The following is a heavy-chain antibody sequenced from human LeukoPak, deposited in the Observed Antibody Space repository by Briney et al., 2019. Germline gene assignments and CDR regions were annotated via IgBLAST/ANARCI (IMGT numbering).Heavy chain of an antibody. CDR1: GYTFTSYS. Sequence: ASVKVSCKASGYTFTSYSMHWVRQAPGQGLEWMGIINPSGGSTSYAQKFQGRVTMTRDTSTSTVYMELSSLRSEDTAVYYCARELNEITMIVSPEGAFDIWGQGTMLTVSS. D-gene: IGHD3-22*01. V-gene: IGHV1-46*01. J-gene: IGHJ3*02. CDR3: ARELNEITMIVSPEGAFDI. CDR2: INPSGGST.